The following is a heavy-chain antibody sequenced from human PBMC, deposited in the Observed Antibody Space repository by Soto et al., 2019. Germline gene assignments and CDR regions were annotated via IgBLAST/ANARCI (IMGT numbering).Heavy chain of an antibody. CDR2: IDPSDSYT. CDR1: GYSFTSYW. Sequence: SLKISCKGSGYSFTSYWISWVRQMPGKGLEWVGRIDPSDSYTNYSPSFQGHVTISADKSISTAYLQWSSLKASDTAMYYCARRDYYYYYGMDVWGQGTTVTVSS. V-gene: IGHV5-10-1*01. J-gene: IGHJ6*02. CDR3: ARRDYYYYYGMDV.